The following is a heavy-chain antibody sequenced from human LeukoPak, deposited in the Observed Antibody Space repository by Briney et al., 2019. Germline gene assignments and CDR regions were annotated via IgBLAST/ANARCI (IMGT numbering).Heavy chain of an antibody. J-gene: IGHJ1*01. D-gene: IGHD3-9*01. CDR2: IKQDGSEK. CDR3: ARIRCGHSGSVCYNH. V-gene: IGHV3-7*01. CDR1: GFTFSSYW. Sequence: GGSLRLSCAASGFTFSSYWMNWVRQAPGKGLEWVANIKQDGSEKYYVDSVEGRFTVSRDNAKNSLYLQMNSLRAEDTAVYYCARIRCGHSGSVCYNHWGLGTLVTVSS.